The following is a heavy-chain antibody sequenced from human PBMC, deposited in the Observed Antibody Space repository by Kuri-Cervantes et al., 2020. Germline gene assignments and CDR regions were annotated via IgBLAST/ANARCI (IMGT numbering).Heavy chain of an antibody. D-gene: IGHD2-2*01. V-gene: IGHV1-8*01. CDR1: GYTFTSYD. CDR3: ARGPRYCSSTSCRGNWFDP. J-gene: IGHJ5*02. CDR2: LNPNSGNT. Sequence: ASVKVSCKASGYTFTSYDINWVRQATGQGLEWMGWLNPNSGNTGYAQKFQGRVTMTRNTSISTAYMELSSLRSEDTAMYYCARGPRYCSSTSCRGNWFDPWGQGTLVTVSS.